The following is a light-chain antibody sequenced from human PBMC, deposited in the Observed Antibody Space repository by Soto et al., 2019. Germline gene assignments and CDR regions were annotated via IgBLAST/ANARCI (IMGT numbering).Light chain of an antibody. Sequence: QSALTQPASVSGSPGQSITISCSGGSSDVGNYNRVSWYRQHPGKAPQLIVYEVKNRPSGVSNRFSGSKSGNTASLTISGLQAEDEADYFCSSLTPSDPWVIGGGTQLTVL. CDR2: EVK. CDR3: SSLTPSDPWV. V-gene: IGLV2-14*02. J-gene: IGLJ3*02. CDR1: SSDVGNYNR.